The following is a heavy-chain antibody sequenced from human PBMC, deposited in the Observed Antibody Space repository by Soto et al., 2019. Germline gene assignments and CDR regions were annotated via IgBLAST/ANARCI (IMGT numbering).Heavy chain of an antibody. D-gene: IGHD3-10*01. J-gene: IGHJ5*02. Sequence: PGGSLRLSCAAAGFSVSTSHMNWVRQTPGKGLEWVSVIYSGGATYYAASVKGRFTISRDKSKNTVCLQMNSLRAEDTAVYYCARVGPYDSGSYMLRYNWFDPWGQGTLVTVSS. V-gene: IGHV3-53*01. CDR3: ARVGPYDSGSYMLRYNWFDP. CDR1: GFSVSTSH. CDR2: IYSGGAT.